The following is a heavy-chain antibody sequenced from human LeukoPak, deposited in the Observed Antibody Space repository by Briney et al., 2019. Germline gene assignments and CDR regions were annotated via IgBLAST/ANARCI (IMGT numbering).Heavy chain of an antibody. Sequence: SGGSLRLSCAASGFTFTSYSMSWVRQAPGKGLEWVSAVSGTGGGSTTYYADSVRGRFTISRDNSKNILYLQMNSLRAEDTALYYCARSMSTVTTRYFDLWGRGTLVTVSS. CDR2: VSGTGGGSTT. J-gene: IGHJ2*01. V-gene: IGHV3-23*01. CDR3: ARSMSTVTTRYFDL. D-gene: IGHD4-17*01. CDR1: GFTFTSYS.